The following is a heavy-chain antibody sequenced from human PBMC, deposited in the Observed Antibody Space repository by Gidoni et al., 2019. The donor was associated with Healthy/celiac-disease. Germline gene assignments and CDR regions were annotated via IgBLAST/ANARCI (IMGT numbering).Heavy chain of an antibody. CDR3: AKGNQWLVRECFDP. CDR2: ISYDGSNK. V-gene: IGHV3-30*18. Sequence: QVQLVESGGGVVQPGRSLRLSCAASGFTFSRYGMHWVRQAPGKVLEWVAVISYDGSNKYYADSVKGRFTISIDNSKNTLYLQMNSLRAEDTAVYYCAKGNQWLVRECFDPWGQGTLVTVSS. J-gene: IGHJ5*02. D-gene: IGHD6-19*01. CDR1: GFTFSRYG.